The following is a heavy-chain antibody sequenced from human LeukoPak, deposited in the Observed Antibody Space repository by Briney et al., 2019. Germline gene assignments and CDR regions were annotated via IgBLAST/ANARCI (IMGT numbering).Heavy chain of an antibody. J-gene: IGHJ4*02. CDR2: ISYDGSNK. V-gene: IGHV3-30*04. CDR1: GFTFSSYA. CDR3: ARDPFDY. Sequence: PGGSLRLSCVASGFTFSSYAMHWVRQAPGKGLEWVAVISYDGSNKYYADSVKGRFTISRDNSKNTLYLQMNSLRAEDTAVYYCARDPFDYWGQGTLVTVSS.